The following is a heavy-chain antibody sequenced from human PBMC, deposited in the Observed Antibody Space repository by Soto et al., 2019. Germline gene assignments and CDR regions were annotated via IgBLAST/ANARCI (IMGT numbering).Heavy chain of an antibody. CDR3: ARTVLGPDLLADSFVDYYYMDV. Sequence: PSETLSLTCTVSGGSISNFDWSWIRQPPGKGLEWIGYVYYTGSTSYNPSLKRRVTFSADSSRGQFSLRLNSVTAADTAVYYCARTVLGPDLLADSFVDYYYMDVWGQGTTVTVSS. V-gene: IGHV4-59*08. D-gene: IGHD3-9*01. CDR2: VYYTGST. J-gene: IGHJ6*03. CDR1: GGSISNFD.